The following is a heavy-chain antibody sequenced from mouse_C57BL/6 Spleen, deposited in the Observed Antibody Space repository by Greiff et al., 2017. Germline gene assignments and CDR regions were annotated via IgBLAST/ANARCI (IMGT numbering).Heavy chain of an antibody. CDR2: IDPETGGT. Sequence: VKLMESGAELVRPGASVTLSCKASGYTFTDYEMHWVKQTPVHGLEWIGAIDPETGGTAYNQKFKGKAILTADKSSSTAYMELRSLTSEDSAVYYCTRGDDGYPWFAYWGQGTLVTVSA. V-gene: IGHV1-15*01. D-gene: IGHD2-3*01. CDR3: TRGDDGYPWFAY. J-gene: IGHJ3*01. CDR1: GYTFTDYE.